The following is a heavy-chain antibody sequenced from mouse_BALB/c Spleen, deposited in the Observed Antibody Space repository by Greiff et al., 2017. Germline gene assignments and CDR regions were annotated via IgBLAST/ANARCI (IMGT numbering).Heavy chain of an antibody. CDR2: IYPGSGNT. V-gene: IGHV1-77*01. CDR1: GYTFTDYY. CDR3: ARGDDYFYAMDY. J-gene: IGHJ4*01. Sequence: QVQLQQSGAELARPGASVKLSCKASGYTFTDYYINWVKQRTGQGLEWIGEIYPGSGNTYYNEKFKGKATLTADKSSSTAYMQLSSLTSEDSAVYFCARGDDYFYAMDYWGQGTSVTVSS. D-gene: IGHD2-4*01.